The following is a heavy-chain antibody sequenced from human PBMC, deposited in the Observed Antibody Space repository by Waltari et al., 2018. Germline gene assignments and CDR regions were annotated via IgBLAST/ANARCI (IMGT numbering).Heavy chain of an antibody. D-gene: IGHD1-26*01. CDR2: ISYDGSNK. V-gene: IGHV3-30*18. CDR3: AKNMWELPPSAFDI. CDR1: GFTFSSYG. Sequence: QVQLVESGGGVVRPGRSLRLSCAASGFTFSSYGLPGVRQAPGKGLEWVAVISYDGSNKYYADSVKGRFTISRDNSKNTLYLQMNSLRAEDTAVYYCAKNMWELPPSAFDIWGQGTMVTVSS. J-gene: IGHJ3*02.